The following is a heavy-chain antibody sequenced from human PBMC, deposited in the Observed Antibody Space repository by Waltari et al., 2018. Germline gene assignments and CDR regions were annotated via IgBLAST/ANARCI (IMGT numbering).Heavy chain of an antibody. V-gene: IGHV4-34*01. D-gene: IGHD2-15*01. CDR1: GGSVSRYL. J-gene: IGHJ1*01. Sequence: QVPLQQWGAGLLKPSETLSLTCAVYGGSVSRYLRSRIRQPPGRGLEWIGEINHSGSTNYNPSLKSRVTISVDTSKNQFSLKLSSVTAADTAVYYCARGGCSGGSCYSIRYFQHWGQGTLVTVSS. CDR2: INHSGST. CDR3: ARGGCSGGSCYSIRYFQH.